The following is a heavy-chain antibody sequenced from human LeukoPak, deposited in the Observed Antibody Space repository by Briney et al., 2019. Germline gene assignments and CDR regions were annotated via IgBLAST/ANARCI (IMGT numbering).Heavy chain of an antibody. D-gene: IGHD2-2*01. V-gene: IGHV3-30*02. CDR1: GFTFSSYG. CDR3: AKEPFSYCSSTSCSPDP. J-gene: IGHJ5*02. Sequence: GGSLRLSCAASGFTFSSYGMHWVRQAPGKGLEWVAFIRYDGSNKYYADSVKCRFTISRDNSKNTLYLQMNSLRAEDTAVYYCAKEPFSYCSSTSCSPDPWGQGTLVTVSS. CDR2: IRYDGSNK.